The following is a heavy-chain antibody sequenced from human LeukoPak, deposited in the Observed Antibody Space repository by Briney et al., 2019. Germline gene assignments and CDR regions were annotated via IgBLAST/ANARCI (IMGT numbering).Heavy chain of an antibody. V-gene: IGHV4-59*05. Sequence: SETLSLTCTVSGGSISSYYWSWIRQPPGKGLEWIGSIYYSGSTYYNPSLKSRVTISVDTSKNQFSLKLSSVTAADTAVYYCARHMWLISDIWFDPWGQGTLVTVSS. CDR1: GGSISSYY. CDR2: IYYSGST. CDR3: ARHMWLISDIWFDP. D-gene: IGHD2-21*01. J-gene: IGHJ5*02.